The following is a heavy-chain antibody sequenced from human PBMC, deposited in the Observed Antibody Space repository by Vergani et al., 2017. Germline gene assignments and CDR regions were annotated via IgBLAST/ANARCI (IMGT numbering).Heavy chain of an antibody. J-gene: IGHJ6*02. CDR3: AREDRLSYYYYGMDV. Sequence: QVQLQESGPGLLKPSETLSLTSTVSGGSISSYYWSWIRQPPGKGLEWIGYIYYSGSTNYNPSLKSRVSISVDTSKNQFSLKLSSVTAADTAVYYCAREDRLSYYYYGMDVWGQGTTVTVSS. CDR2: IYYSGST. V-gene: IGHV4-59*01. CDR1: GGSISSYY.